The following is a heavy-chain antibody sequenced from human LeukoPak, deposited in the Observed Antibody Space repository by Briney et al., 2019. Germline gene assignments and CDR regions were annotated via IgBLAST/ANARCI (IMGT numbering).Heavy chain of an antibody. CDR2: INCNRGDT. Sequence: ASVKVSCKASGYTFTGYCIHWVRQAPGQGLEWMGWINCNRGDTQYAEKFQGRVTISRDTSTSTVYMDLSGLTSDDTALYFCARDSLAESTWALDSWGQGTVVTVSS. CDR1: GYTFTGYC. D-gene: IGHD3-16*01. V-gene: IGHV1-2*02. CDR3: ARDSLAESTWALDS. J-gene: IGHJ4*02.